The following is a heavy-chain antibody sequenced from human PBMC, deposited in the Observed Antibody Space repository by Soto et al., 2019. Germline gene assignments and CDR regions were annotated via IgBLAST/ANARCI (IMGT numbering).Heavy chain of an antibody. V-gene: IGHV4-30-4*01. Sequence: LSLTCTVSGGSISSGDYYWSWIRQPPGKGLEWIGYIYYSGSTYYNPSLKSRVTISVDTSKNQFSLKLSSVTAADTAVYYCARVRVDYYDSSGYYLFDYWGQGTLVTVSS. CDR3: ARVRVDYYDSSGYYLFDY. D-gene: IGHD3-22*01. J-gene: IGHJ4*02. CDR2: IYYSGST. CDR1: GGSISSGDYY.